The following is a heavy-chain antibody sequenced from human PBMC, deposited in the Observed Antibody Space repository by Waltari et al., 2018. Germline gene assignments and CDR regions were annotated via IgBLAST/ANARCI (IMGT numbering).Heavy chain of an antibody. D-gene: IGHD2-21*02. CDR2: ITTDGTST. J-gene: IGHJ3*02. V-gene: IGHV3-74*01. Sequence: EVQLVESGGGLVQSGGSLRLSCAASGFSISSYWMHWVRQAPGKGLVWVAHITTDGTSTNYADSVKGRFTISRDSAKNTLYLQMNSLRAEDTALYYCVREGHDYYNEGDAFDIWGHGTMVTVSS. CDR1: GFSISSYW. CDR3: VREGHDYYNEGDAFDI.